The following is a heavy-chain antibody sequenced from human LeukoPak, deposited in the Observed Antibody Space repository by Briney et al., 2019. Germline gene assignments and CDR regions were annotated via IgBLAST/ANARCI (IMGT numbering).Heavy chain of an antibody. V-gene: IGHV4-39*07. J-gene: IGHJ6*03. CDR1: GGSISSSSYY. Sequence: TSETLSLTCTVSGGSISSSSYYWGWIRQPPGKGLEWIGSIYYSGSTYYNPSLKSRVTISVDTSKNQFSLKLSSVTAADTAVYYCARVGSDYGDYVSDYYMDVWGKGTTVTVSS. D-gene: IGHD4-17*01. CDR2: IYYSGST. CDR3: ARVGSDYGDYVSDYYMDV.